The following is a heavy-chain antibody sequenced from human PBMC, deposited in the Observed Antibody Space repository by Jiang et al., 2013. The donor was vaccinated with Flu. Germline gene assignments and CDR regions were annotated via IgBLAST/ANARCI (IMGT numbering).Heavy chain of an antibody. D-gene: IGHD5/OR15-5a*01. Sequence: GSGLVKPSETLSLTCTVSGGSISSYYWSWIRQPPGKGLEWIGYIYSSGSTNYNPSLKSRVTISVDTSKNQFSLKLSSVTAADTAVYYCARLRDYSIYEFDYWGQGTLVTVSS. CDR3: ARLRDYSIYEFDY. V-gene: IGHV4-59*01. CDR2: IYSSGST. J-gene: IGHJ4*02. CDR1: GGSISSYY.